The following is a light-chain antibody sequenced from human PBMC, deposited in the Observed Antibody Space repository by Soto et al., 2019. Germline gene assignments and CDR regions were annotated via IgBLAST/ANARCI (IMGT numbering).Light chain of an antibody. CDR2: DAS. Sequence: DIQMTQSPSTLSSSVGDRVTITCRVSQSISTGLAWFQQKPGKAPNLLIYDASTLESGVPSRFSGSGSGTEFTLTISCLQPDDFATYYCQHYSTVWAFGQGTKVDIK. CDR3: QHYSTVWA. CDR1: QSISTG. V-gene: IGKV1-5*01. J-gene: IGKJ1*01.